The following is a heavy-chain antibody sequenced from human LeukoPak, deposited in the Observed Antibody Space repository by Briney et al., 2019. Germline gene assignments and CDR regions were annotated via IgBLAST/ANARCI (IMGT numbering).Heavy chain of an antibody. D-gene: IGHD4-23*01. Sequence: GGSLRLSCAASGFTFDDYAMHWVRQAPGKGLEWVSLISWDGGSTYYADSVKGRFTISRDNSKNSLYLQMNSLRAEDTALYYCAREPEGYGGSDYWGQGTLVTVSS. CDR2: ISWDGGST. CDR3: AREPEGYGGSDY. V-gene: IGHV3-43D*03. J-gene: IGHJ4*02. CDR1: GFTFDDYA.